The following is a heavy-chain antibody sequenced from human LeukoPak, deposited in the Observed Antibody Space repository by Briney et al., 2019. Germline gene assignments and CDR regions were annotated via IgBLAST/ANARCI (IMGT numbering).Heavy chain of an antibody. CDR1: GFTFSSYG. J-gene: IGHJ6*02. D-gene: IGHD1-26*01. Sequence: GGSLRLSCAASGFTFSSYGMHWVRQAPGKGLEWVAVIWYDGSNKYYADSVKGRFTISRDNSKNTLYLQMNSLRAEDTAVYYCARDLHGSPQGSYPYYYYSMDVWGQGTTVTVSS. CDR2: IWYDGSNK. V-gene: IGHV3-33*01. CDR3: ARDLHGSPQGSYPYYYYSMDV.